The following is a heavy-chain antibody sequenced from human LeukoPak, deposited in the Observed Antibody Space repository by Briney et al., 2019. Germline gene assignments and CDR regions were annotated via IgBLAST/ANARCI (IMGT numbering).Heavy chain of an antibody. D-gene: IGHD3-22*01. CDR1: GFTFSNHA. CDR3: ARGEAYYDRNGLPGAALDF. Sequence: GGSLRLSCTASGFTFSNHAMHWVRQAPGKGLEWLTVISYHGRNEYYADSVTGRFTISRDNSKNTVFLQLNSLRVEDAAVYYCARGEAYYDRNGLPGAALDFWGLGTLVTVSS. J-gene: IGHJ3*01. V-gene: IGHV3-30*04. CDR2: ISYHGRNE.